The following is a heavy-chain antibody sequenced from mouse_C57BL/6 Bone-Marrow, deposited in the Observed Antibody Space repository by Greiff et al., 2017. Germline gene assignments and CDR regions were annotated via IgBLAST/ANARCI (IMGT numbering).Heavy chain of an antibody. Sequence: VQLQQSGAELVGPGASVTLSCTASGFNIKDDYMHWVKQRPEQGLEWIGWIGPENGATEYASKFQGKATTTVNTSSKTAYLQLSRLTSEYTAVYYCTRIAYWGQGTLVTVSA. CDR3: TRIAY. J-gene: IGHJ3*01. CDR2: IGPENGAT. V-gene: IGHV14-4*01. CDR1: GFNIKDDY.